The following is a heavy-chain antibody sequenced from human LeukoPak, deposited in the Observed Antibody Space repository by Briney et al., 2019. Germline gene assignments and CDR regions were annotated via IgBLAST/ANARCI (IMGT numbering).Heavy chain of an antibody. V-gene: IGHV1-3*01. CDR1: GYTFTSYA. CDR2: INAGNGNT. Sequence: GASVKVSCKASGYTFTSYAMHWVRQAPGQRLEWMGWINAGNGNTKYSQKFQGRVTITRDTSASTAYMELSSLRSEDTAVYYCARAMGGYCSGGSCYSYGMDVWGQGTTVTVSS. D-gene: IGHD2-15*01. J-gene: IGHJ6*02. CDR3: ARAMGGYCSGGSCYSYGMDV.